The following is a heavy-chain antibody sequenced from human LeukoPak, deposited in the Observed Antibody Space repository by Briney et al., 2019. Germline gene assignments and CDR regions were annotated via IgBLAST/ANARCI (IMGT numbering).Heavy chain of an antibody. CDR3: TKVGTGTVDY. V-gene: IGHV4-59*01. CDR2: IYYTGTT. J-gene: IGHJ4*02. CDR1: GDSISGYY. Sequence: SETLSLTCTVSGDSISGYYWGWIRQPPGKGLEWIGYIYYTGTTNYNPSLKSRVTISVDTSKNQFSLKLRSVTAADTAGYYCTKVGTGTVDYWGQGTLVTVSS. D-gene: IGHD1-1*01.